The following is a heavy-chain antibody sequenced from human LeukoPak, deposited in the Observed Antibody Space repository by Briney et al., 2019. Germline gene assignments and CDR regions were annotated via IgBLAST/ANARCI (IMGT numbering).Heavy chain of an antibody. CDR1: GFTFSSYS. CDR2: ISSSSSYI. Sequence: GGSLRLSCAASGFTFSSYSMNWVRQAPGKGLEWVSSISSSSSYIYYADSVKGRFTISRDNAKNSLYLQMNSLRAEDTAVYYCARVVVSIPNFDYWGQGTLVTVSS. V-gene: IGHV3-21*01. J-gene: IGHJ4*02. D-gene: IGHD3-3*02. CDR3: ARVVVSIPNFDY.